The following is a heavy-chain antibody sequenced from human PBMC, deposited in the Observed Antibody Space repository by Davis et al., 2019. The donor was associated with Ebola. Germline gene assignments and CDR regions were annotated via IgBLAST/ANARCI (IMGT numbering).Heavy chain of an antibody. D-gene: IGHD3-3*01. CDR2: ISSSGTTT. CDR3: AKTERIFGVVNYYGMDV. CDR1: GFTFNSLE. J-gene: IGHJ6*02. V-gene: IGHV3-48*03. Sequence: GESLKISCAASGFTFNSLEMNWVRRAPGKGLEWLSYISSSGTTTYYADSVKGRFTISRDNSKNTLYLQMNSLRAEDTAVYYCAKTERIFGVVNYYGMDVWGQGTTVTVSS.